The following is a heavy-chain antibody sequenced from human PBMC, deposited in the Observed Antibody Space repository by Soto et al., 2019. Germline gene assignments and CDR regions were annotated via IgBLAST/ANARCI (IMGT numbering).Heavy chain of an antibody. Sequence: QVQLVQSGTEVKKPGSSVKVSCKASGSSFSTHAISWVRQAPGQGLEWMGGIIPLFGTTNYAQTFQGRVTITADEATTTAYMELSSLKSEDTAVYFCGRVTNGGSGRFDSWGQGTLVTVSS. D-gene: IGHD2-8*01. J-gene: IGHJ4*02. CDR3: GRVTNGGSGRFDS. CDR2: IIPLFGTT. V-gene: IGHV1-69*01. CDR1: GSSFSTHA.